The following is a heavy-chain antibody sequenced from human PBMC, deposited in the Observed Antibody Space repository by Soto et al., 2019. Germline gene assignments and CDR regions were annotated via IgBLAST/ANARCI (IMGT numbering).Heavy chain of an antibody. CDR1: GFTFSSYA. CDR2: ISGSGVST. V-gene: IGHV3-23*01. Sequence: EVQLLESGGGLAQPGGSLRLSCAASGFTFSSYAMSWVRQAPGKGLEWVSAISGSGVSTYYADSVKGRFTISRYNSKNTLYLQMNSLRADDTAVYYCAKSPGRYYYDSSGYFHYDYWGQGTLVTVSS. J-gene: IGHJ4*02. CDR3: AKSPGRYYYDSSGYFHYDY. D-gene: IGHD3-22*01.